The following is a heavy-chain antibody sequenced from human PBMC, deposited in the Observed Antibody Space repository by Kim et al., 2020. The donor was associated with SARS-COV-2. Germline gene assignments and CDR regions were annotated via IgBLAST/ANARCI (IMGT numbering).Heavy chain of an antibody. CDR3: ASYQGSTYDYVWGSYRLSDAFDI. Sequence: GGSLRLSCAASGFTFSSYSMNWVRQAPGKGLEWVSSISSSSSYIYYADSVKGRFTISRDNAKNSLYLQMNSLRAEDTAVYYCASYQGSTYDYVWGSYRLSDAFDIWGQGTMVTVSS. V-gene: IGHV3-21*01. J-gene: IGHJ3*02. CDR2: ISSSSSYI. D-gene: IGHD3-16*02. CDR1: GFTFSSYS.